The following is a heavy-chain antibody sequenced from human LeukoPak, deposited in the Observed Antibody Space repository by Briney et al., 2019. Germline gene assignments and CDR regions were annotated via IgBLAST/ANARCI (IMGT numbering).Heavy chain of an antibody. J-gene: IGHJ4*02. CDR3: ASAPRQGSIGGLDY. CDR1: GGSISSNSYY. V-gene: IGHV4-39*01. D-gene: IGHD3-16*01. Sequence: PSETLSLTCAVSGGSISSNSYYWGWIRQPPGKGLEWIGSIFHNGGSTYYNPSLKSRVTISGDTSKNQFSPKLSSVTAADTALYYCASAPRQGSIGGLDYWGQGTLVTVSS. CDR2: IFHNGGST.